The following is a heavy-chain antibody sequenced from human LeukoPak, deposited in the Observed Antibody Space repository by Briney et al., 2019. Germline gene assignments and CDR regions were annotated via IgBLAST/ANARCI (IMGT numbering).Heavy chain of an antibody. CDR2: ISGSGGST. D-gene: IGHD3-10*01. V-gene: IGHV3-23*01. Sequence: QPGASLRLSCAASGFTFSSYAMSWVRQAPGKGLEWVSAISGSGGSTYYADSVKGRFTISRDNSKNTLYLQMNSLRAEDAAVYYCALGVRGVTFDYWGQGTLVTVSS. CDR3: ALGVRGVTFDY. CDR1: GFTFSSYA. J-gene: IGHJ4*02.